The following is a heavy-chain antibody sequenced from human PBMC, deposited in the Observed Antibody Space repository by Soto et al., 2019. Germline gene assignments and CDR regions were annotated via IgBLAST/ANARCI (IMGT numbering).Heavy chain of an antibody. CDR2: ISSSSSYI. J-gene: IGHJ6*02. Sequence: GGSLRLSCAASGFTFSSYSMNWVRQAPGKGLEWVSSISSSSSYIYYADSVKGRFTISRDNAKNSLYLQMNSLRAEDTAVYYCARSGLYYYGMDVWGQGTTVTVSS. CDR3: ARSGLYYYGMDV. CDR1: GFTFSSYS. V-gene: IGHV3-21*01. D-gene: IGHD7-27*01.